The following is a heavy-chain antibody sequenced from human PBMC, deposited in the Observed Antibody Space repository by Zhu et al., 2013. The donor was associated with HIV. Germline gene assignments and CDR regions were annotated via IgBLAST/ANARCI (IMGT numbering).Heavy chain of an antibody. D-gene: IGHD2-21*01. CDR3: ARDRRSVAISDAFDI. J-gene: IGHJ3*02. CDR2: SDPENGER. V-gene: IGHV1-24*01. Sequence: QVQLLQSGAEVKKPGASVKVSCKVSGYTLIELSLHWVRQAPGGGLEWVGGSDPENGERIYAQKFQGRFTITADGSTSTAYMELSSLRSEDTAFYYCARDRRSVAISDAFDIWGQGTMVTVSS. CDR1: GYTLIELS.